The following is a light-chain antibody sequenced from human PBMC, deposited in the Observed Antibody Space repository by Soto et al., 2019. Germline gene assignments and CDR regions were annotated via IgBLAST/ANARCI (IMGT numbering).Light chain of an antibody. CDR3: ESCDSNTRV. Sequence: QSVLTQSSSASASLGSSVKLTCTLSSGHSSYSIAWHQQQPGKAPRYLMKVEGSGSYNKGSGVPDRFSGSSSGADRYLTISNLQFEDDADYYCESCDSNTRVFGGGTKLTVL. J-gene: IGLJ2*01. CDR2: VEGSGSY. CDR1: SGHSSYS. V-gene: IGLV4-60*02.